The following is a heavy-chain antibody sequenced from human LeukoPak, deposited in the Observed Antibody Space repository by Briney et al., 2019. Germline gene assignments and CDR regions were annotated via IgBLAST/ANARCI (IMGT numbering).Heavy chain of an antibody. D-gene: IGHD2-15*01. CDR2: IRYDGANK. Sequence: SGGSLRLSCAASRFTFNSYGMHWVRQAPGKGLEWVAFIRYDGANKYYADSVKGRFTISRDNSKNTLYLQMNSLRPEDTAVYYCARDLHCSGGSCYSGLHYWGQGTLVTVSS. J-gene: IGHJ4*02. CDR3: ARDLHCSGGSCYSGLHY. V-gene: IGHV3-30*02. CDR1: RFTFNSYG.